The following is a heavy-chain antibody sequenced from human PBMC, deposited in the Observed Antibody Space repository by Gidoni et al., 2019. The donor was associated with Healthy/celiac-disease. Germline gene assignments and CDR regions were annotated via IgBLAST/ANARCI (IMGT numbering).Heavy chain of an antibody. J-gene: IGHJ6*02. Sequence: QVQLVQSGAEVKKPGSSVKVSCKAAGGTFSSYAISWVRQAPGQGLEWMGGIIPIFGTAHYAQKFQGRVTITADQSTSTAYMELSSLRSEDTAVYYCARGATVTTPLYYYYGMDVWGQGTTVTVSS. CDR2: IIPIFGTA. V-gene: IGHV1-69*01. CDR1: GGTFSSYA. CDR3: ARGATVTTPLYYYYGMDV. D-gene: IGHD4-4*01.